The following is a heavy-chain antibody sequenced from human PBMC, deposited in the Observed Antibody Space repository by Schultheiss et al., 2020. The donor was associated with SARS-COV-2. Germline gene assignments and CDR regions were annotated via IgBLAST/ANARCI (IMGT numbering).Heavy chain of an antibody. Sequence: ASVKVSCKASGGTFTSYDINWVRQATGQGLEWMGWMNPNSGNTGYAQKFQGRVTMTRNTSISTAYMELSSLRSEDTAVYYCARESVAVAGLSFYYGMDVWGQGTTVTVSS. V-gene: IGHV1-8*01. CDR3: ARESVAVAGLSFYYGMDV. CDR2: MNPNSGNT. J-gene: IGHJ6*02. CDR1: GGTFTSYD. D-gene: IGHD6-19*01.